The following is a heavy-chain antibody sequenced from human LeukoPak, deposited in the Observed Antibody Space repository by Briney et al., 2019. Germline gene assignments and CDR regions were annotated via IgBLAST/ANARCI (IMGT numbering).Heavy chain of an antibody. J-gene: IGHJ5*02. CDR1: GYTFTSYG. CDR3: ARDFRSYDILTGDPSELEP. D-gene: IGHD3-9*01. CDR2: FSAYNGNT. Sequence: ALVKVSCKASGYTFTSYGISWVRRAPGQGLEWMGWFSAYNGNTNYAQKLQGRVTMTTDTSTSTAYMELRSLRSDDTAVYYCARDFRSYDILTGDPSELEPWGQGTLVTVSS. V-gene: IGHV1-18*01.